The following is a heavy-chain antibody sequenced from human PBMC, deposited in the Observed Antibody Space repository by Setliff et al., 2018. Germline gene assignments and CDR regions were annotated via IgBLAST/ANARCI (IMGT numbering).Heavy chain of an antibody. J-gene: IGHJ6*02. Sequence: GGSLRLSCATSGFTFSSYWMSWVRQAPGKGLEWVGNINQDGSGKYYVDSVKGRFTISRDNAKNTLLLQMSSLRVEDTAVYYCTKARKRINWGIQNYYGMDVWGQGTTVTVS. V-gene: IGHV3-7*01. CDR2: INQDGSGK. CDR3: TKARKRINWGIQNYYGMDV. CDR1: GFTFSSYW. D-gene: IGHD7-27*01.